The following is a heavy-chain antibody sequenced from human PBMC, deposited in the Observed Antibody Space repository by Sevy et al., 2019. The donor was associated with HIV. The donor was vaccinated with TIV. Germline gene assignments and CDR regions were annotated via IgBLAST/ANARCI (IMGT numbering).Heavy chain of an antibody. CDR2: IYYSGST. Sequence: SETMSLTCTVSGGSINSSTYYWGWIRQPPGQGLEGIGSIYYSGSTFYNPSLKSRLTISVDTSKNQFSLRLNSVTAADTAVYYCVSYDYTWGGYWGQGTLVTVSS. CDR1: GGSINSSTYY. J-gene: IGHJ4*02. V-gene: IGHV4-39*01. CDR3: VSYDYTWGGY. D-gene: IGHD3-16*01.